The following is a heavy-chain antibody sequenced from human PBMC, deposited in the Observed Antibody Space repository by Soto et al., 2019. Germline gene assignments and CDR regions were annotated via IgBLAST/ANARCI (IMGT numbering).Heavy chain of an antibody. D-gene: IGHD3-9*01. Sequence: EVQLLESGGGLVQPGGSLRLSCAASGFTLSNYAMTWVRQAPGKGLEWVSAINGDGGGNGGSTYYADSVKGRFTISRDNSRNTLYLHMNNLRVEDTAVYDCAKRPLTWYLGLDYWGQGALVTVSS. V-gene: IGHV3-23*01. CDR2: INGDGGGNGGST. CDR1: GFTLSNYA. J-gene: IGHJ4*02. CDR3: AKRPLTWYLGLDY.